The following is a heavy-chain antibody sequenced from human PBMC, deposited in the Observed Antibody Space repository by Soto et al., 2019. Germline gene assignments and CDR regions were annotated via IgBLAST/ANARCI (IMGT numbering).Heavy chain of an antibody. Sequence: QVHLVESGGGVVQPGRSLGLSCVASGFSFSDYNMHWVRQAPGKGLEWLALISFDGSHEYYADSVKGRFTVARDNSKNTVFLQMTSLRVEDTAVYYCAKKVGAVGGSNFASWGQVTLVTVSS. D-gene: IGHD6-19*01. CDR2: ISFDGSHE. J-gene: IGHJ4*02. V-gene: IGHV3-30*18. CDR1: GFSFSDYN. CDR3: AKKVGAVGGSNFAS.